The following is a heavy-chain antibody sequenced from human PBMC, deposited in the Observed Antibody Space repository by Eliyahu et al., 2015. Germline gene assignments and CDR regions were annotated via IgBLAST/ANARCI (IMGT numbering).Heavy chain of an antibody. CDR3: ASDLSGYYVIPSNWFDP. CDR2: IYYSGST. J-gene: IGHJ5*02. V-gene: IGHV4-39*01. D-gene: IGHD3-22*01. CDR1: XXSXXXSSXY. Sequence: QLQLQESGPGLVKPSEPXSXTCXVSXXSXXXSSXYWGWIRQPPGKGLEWIGSIYYSGSTYYNPSLKSRVTISVDTSKNQFSLKLSSVTAADTAVYYCASDLSGYYVIPSNWFDPWGQGTLVTVSS.